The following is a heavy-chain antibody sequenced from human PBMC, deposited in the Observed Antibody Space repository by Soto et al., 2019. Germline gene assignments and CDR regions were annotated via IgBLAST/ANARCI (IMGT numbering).Heavy chain of an antibody. CDR3: AALSGSGYCSSTSCYFYYYGMDV. D-gene: IGHD2-2*01. V-gene: IGHV1-58*01. J-gene: IGHJ6*02. Sequence: KVSCKASGFTFTSSAVQWVRQARGQRLEWIGWIVVGSGNTNYAQKFQERVTITRDMSTSTAYMELSSLRSEDTAVYYCAALSGSGYCSSTSCYFYYYGMDVWGQGTTVTVSS. CDR1: GFTFTSSA. CDR2: IVVGSGNT.